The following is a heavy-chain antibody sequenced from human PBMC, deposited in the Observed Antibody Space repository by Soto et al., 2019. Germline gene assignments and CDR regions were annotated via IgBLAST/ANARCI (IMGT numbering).Heavy chain of an antibody. CDR3: ARDFGY. CDR1: GYTFTSYG. V-gene: IGHV1-18*01. D-gene: IGHD3-10*01. CDR2: ISAYKGNT. Sequence: ASVKVSCKASGYTFTSYGISWVRQAPGQGLEWMGWISAYKGNTYYADSVKGRFTISRDNAKNTLYLQMNSLRAEDTAVYYCARDFGYWGQGTLVTVSS. J-gene: IGHJ4*02.